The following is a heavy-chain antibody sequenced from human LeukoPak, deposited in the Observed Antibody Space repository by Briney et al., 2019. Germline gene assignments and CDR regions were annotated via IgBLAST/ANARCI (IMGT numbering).Heavy chain of an antibody. J-gene: IGHJ3*02. CDR1: DDSITMYY. D-gene: IGHD3-16*02. V-gene: IGHV4-59*01. CDR2: IYSSGST. Sequence: SETLSLTCTVSDDSITMYYWTWIRQPPGKGLEWIGRIYSSGSTNYSPSLKSRVTISVDTSKNQFSLKLSSVTAADTAVYYCAREGAVGVITLDDAFDIWGQGTMVTVSS. CDR3: AREGAVGVITLDDAFDI.